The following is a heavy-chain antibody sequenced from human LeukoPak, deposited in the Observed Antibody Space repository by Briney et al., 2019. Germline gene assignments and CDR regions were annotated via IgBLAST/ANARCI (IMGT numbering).Heavy chain of an antibody. CDR3: ARADFIDAGPYLIGP. CDR1: GYSFTDYY. CDR2: INTKTGRT. D-gene: IGHD3-3*01. V-gene: IGHV1-2*02. Sequence: ASVKVSCKTSGYSFTDYYIHWVRQAPGQGLEWMAWINTKTGRTSSSRKFQGRVTMTRDPSITTVYMDMAWLTSDDTAIYFCARADFIDAGPYLIGPWGQGTLVTVSS. J-gene: IGHJ5*02.